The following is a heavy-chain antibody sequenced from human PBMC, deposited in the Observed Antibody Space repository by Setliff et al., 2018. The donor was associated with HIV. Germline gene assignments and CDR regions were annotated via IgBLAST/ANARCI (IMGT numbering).Heavy chain of an antibody. CDR3: VRQADCGGDCVLGY. V-gene: IGHV4-39*01. CDR2: IYYSGST. D-gene: IGHD2-21*02. CDR1: GDSTSSSSSY. J-gene: IGHJ4*02. Sequence: SETLSLTCTVSGDSTSSSSSYWGWIRQPPGKGLEWIGNIYYSGSTNYNPSLKSRVTMSIDTSKSQFSLKLSSVTAADTAVYYCVRQADCGGDCVLGYWGQGTLVTVSS.